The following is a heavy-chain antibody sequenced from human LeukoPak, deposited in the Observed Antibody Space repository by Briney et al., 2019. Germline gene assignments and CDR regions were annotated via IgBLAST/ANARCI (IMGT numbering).Heavy chain of an antibody. J-gene: IGHJ4*02. CDR2: IIPIFGTA. V-gene: IGHV1-69*13. CDR1: GGTFSSYA. Sequence: ASVKVSCKASGGTFSSYAISWVRQAPGQGLEWMGGIIPIFGTANYAQKFQGRVTITADESTGTAYMELSSLRSEDTAVYYCARGKPYGSEFLYFDYWGQGTLVTVSS. D-gene: IGHD3-10*01. CDR3: ARGKPYGSEFLYFDY.